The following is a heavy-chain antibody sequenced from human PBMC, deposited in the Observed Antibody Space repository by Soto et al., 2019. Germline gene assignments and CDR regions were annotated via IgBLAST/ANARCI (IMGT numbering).Heavy chain of an antibody. V-gene: IGHV3-21*01. CDR1: GFTFSSYS. Sequence: EEQLVESGGGLVKPGGSLRLSCAASGFTFSSYSMIWVRQIPGKGLECVSYISTGSGYIKYADSVKGRFTISRDNAKNTLYLEMNGLRVEDTALYYCTRDSGYFDSWGQGIQVTVSS. CDR3: TRDSGYFDS. CDR2: ISTGSGYI. J-gene: IGHJ4*02. D-gene: IGHD6-19*01.